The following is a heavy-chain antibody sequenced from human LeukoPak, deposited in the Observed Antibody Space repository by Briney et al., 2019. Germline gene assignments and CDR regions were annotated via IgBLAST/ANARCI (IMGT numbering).Heavy chain of an antibody. V-gene: IGHV3-48*02. CDR1: GFTFSSYS. Sequence: PGGSLRLSCAASGFTFSSYSMNWVRQAPGKGLEWVSYISSSSNTIYYADSVKGRFTISRDNAKNSLFLQMNSLRDEDTAVYYCARVSSGWSYYFDYWGQGTLVTVSS. D-gene: IGHD6-19*01. CDR2: ISSSSNTI. CDR3: ARVSSGWSYYFDY. J-gene: IGHJ4*02.